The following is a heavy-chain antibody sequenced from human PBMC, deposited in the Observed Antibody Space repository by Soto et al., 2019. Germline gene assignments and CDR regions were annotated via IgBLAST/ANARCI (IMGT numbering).Heavy chain of an antibody. CDR1: GYTFTSYG. CDR3: ARGSGGRYCGGDCYLFDY. Sequence: EASVKVSCKASGYTFTSYGISWVRQAPGQGLEWMGWISAYNGNTNYAQKLQGRVTMTTDTSTSTAYMELRSLRSDDTAVYYCARGSGGRYCGGDCYLFDYWGQGTLVTVSS. CDR2: ISAYNGNT. D-gene: IGHD2-21*02. J-gene: IGHJ4*02. V-gene: IGHV1-18*01.